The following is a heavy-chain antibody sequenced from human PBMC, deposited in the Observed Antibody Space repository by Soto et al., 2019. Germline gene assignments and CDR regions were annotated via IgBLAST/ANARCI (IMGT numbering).Heavy chain of an antibody. CDR2: IDPSDSYT. CDR1: GYSFTSYW. J-gene: IGHJ4*02. Sequence: PGESLKLSCKGSGYSFTSYWISWVRQMPGKGLEWMGRIDPSDSYTNYSPSFQGHVTISADKSISTAYLQWSSLKASDTAMYYCARHIISRYSSSPWPPDYWGQGTLVTVSS. D-gene: IGHD6-13*01. CDR3: ARHIISRYSSSPWPPDY. V-gene: IGHV5-10-1*01.